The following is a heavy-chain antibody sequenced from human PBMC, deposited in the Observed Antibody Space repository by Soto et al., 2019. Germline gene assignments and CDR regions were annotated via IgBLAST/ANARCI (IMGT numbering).Heavy chain of an antibody. CDR3: ARDSGIVVVEGWGVYGMDV. Sequence: PSETLSLTCTVSGGSISSGGYYWSWIRQHPGKGLEWIGYIYYSGSTNYNPSLKSRVTISVDTSKNQFSLKLSSVTAADTAVYYCARDSGIVVVEGWGVYGMDVWGQGTTVTVSS. CDR1: GGSISSGGYY. CDR2: IYYSGST. J-gene: IGHJ6*02. D-gene: IGHD3-22*01. V-gene: IGHV4-61*08.